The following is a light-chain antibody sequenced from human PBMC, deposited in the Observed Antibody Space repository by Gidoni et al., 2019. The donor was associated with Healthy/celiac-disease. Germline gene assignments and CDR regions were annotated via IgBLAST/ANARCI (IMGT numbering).Light chain of an antibody. V-gene: IGKV3-11*01. CDR2: DAS. CDR3: QQRSNCPS. J-gene: IGKJ3*01. CDR1: QSVSSY. Sequence: EMVLTQSPATLSLSPGERATLSCRASQSVSSYLAWYQQKPGQAPRLLIYDASNRATGIPARLSGSVSGTDFTLTISSLEPEDFAVYYCQQRSNCPSFGPGTKVDIK.